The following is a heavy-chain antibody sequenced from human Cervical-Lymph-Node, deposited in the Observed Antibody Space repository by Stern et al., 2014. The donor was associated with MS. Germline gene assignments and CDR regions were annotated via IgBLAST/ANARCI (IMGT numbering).Heavy chain of an antibody. Sequence: VQLVESGGGVVQPGGSLRLSCEGSGFAFSVFGMHWVRQAPGKGLEWVAVVSKDGSSEDYGDSVSGRFIISRDNSRNALYLQMNSLRPEDTGVYYCASEIEGDDDFWSGPYAMDVWGRGTTVTVSS. CDR1: GFAFSVFG. V-gene: IGHV3-30*03. D-gene: IGHD3-3*01. CDR2: VSKDGSSE. J-gene: IGHJ6*04. CDR3: ASEIEGDDDFWSGPYAMDV.